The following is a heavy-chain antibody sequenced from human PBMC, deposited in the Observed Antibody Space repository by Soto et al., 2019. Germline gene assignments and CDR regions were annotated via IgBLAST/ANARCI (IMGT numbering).Heavy chain of an antibody. D-gene: IGHD1-26*01. CDR2: ISSSSSTI. CDR1: GFTFSSYS. V-gene: IGHV3-48*02. Sequence: GGSLRLSCAASGFTFSSYSMNWVRQAPGKGLEWVSYISSSSSTIYYADSVKGRFTISRDNAKNSLYLQMNSLRDEDTAVYYCARDGEWELNGNAFWYYYYGMDVWGQGTTVTVSS. J-gene: IGHJ6*02. CDR3: ARDGEWELNGNAFWYYYYGMDV.